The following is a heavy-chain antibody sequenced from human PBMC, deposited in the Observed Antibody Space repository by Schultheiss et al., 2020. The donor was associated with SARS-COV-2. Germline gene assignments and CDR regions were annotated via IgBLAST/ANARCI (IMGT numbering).Heavy chain of an antibody. J-gene: IGHJ4*02. V-gene: IGHV4-59*01. CDR2: IFYSGST. Sequence: SQTLSLTCTVSGGSISSYYWSWIRQPPGKGLEWIGYIFYSGSTNYNPSLKSRVTISIDTSKNQFSLKLSSVTAADTAVYYCARAFFDYWGQGTLVTVSS. CDR1: GGSISSYY. CDR3: ARAFFDY.